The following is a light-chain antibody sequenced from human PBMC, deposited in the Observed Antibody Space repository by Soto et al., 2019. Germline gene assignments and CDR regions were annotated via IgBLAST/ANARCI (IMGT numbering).Light chain of an antibody. CDR2: GAS. CDR1: ESMRNC. CDR3: QQLNGSTWT. J-gene: IGKJ1*01. Sequence: DIQITQSPSTPSASVGDRVTITCRASESMRNCLDWYEQTPGKAAKLLISGASTLQSGVPSRFSGSRAGTDYTLTIASLQHEDFATSYCQQLNGSTWTFGQGTKVDIK. V-gene: IGKV1-5*01.